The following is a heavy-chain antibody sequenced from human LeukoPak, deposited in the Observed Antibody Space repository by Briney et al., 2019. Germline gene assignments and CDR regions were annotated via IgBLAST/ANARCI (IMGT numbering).Heavy chain of an antibody. CDR2: IYITGST. J-gene: IGHJ4*02. CDR1: SGSISTHY. V-gene: IGHV4-4*07. CDR3: AREVEMASQFDY. Sequence: SSETLSLTCSVSSGSISTHYWSWIRQPAGEGLEWIGRIYITGSTNYNPSLKSRVTMPVDTSKNQLSLKLSSVTAADTAVYYCAREVEMASQFDYWGQGTLVTVSS. D-gene: IGHD5-24*01.